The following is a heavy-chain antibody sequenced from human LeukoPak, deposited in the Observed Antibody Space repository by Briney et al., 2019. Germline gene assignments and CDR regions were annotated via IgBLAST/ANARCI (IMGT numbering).Heavy chain of an antibody. V-gene: IGHV4-39*01. CDR3: ARRVAAAGYGMDV. J-gene: IGHJ6*02. Sequence: SETLSLTCTVSGGSLSSSSYYWGWIRQPPGKGLEWIGSIYYSGSTYYNPSLKSRVTISVDTSKNQFSLKLSSVTAADTAVYYCARRVAAAGYGMDVWGQGTTVTVSS. D-gene: IGHD6-13*01. CDR2: IYYSGST. CDR1: GGSLSSSSYY.